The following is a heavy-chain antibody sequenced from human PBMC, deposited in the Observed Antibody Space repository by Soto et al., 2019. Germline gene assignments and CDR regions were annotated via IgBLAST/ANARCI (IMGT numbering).Heavy chain of an antibody. D-gene: IGHD2-21*01. Sequence: QGQLVQSGAEVKKPGSSVKVSCKASGGSFRTYAINWVRQAPGQGLEWMGGIIHMLAAPTYAQKFQGRLTITADVATTTVYMELSSLTSEDTAVYYCARVGPPSPSVIWFFDLWGRGTLVTVSS. J-gene: IGHJ2*01. V-gene: IGHV1-69*01. CDR1: GGSFRTYA. CDR2: IIHMLAAP. CDR3: ARVGPPSPSVIWFFDL.